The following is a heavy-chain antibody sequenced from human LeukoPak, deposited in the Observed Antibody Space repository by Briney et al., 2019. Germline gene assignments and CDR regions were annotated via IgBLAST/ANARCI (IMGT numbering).Heavy chain of an antibody. Sequence: PSETLSLTCTVSGGSVSSGSYYWSWIRQPPGKGLEWLVYIYYSGSTNYNPSRKSRVTISVDTSKNQFYLKLSSVTAADTAVYYCARDRAYYDILTGYYINYFDYWGQGTLVTVSS. CDR3: ARDRAYYDILTGYYINYFDY. CDR1: GGSVSSGSYY. J-gene: IGHJ4*02. V-gene: IGHV4-61*01. D-gene: IGHD3-9*01. CDR2: IYYSGST.